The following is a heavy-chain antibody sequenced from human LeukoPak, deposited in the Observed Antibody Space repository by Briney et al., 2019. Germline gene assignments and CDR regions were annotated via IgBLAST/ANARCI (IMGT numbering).Heavy chain of an antibody. CDR3: AKGSSSSRPYYFDY. Sequence: AGGSLRLSCAASGFSFSSYAMSWVRRAPGKGLEWVSAITDSGGSTYHADSVKGQFTISRDNSKNTLFLQMNSLRVEDTAVYYCAKGSSSSRPYYFDYWGQGTLVTVSS. CDR1: GFSFSSYA. V-gene: IGHV3-23*01. D-gene: IGHD6-6*01. J-gene: IGHJ4*02. CDR2: ITDSGGST.